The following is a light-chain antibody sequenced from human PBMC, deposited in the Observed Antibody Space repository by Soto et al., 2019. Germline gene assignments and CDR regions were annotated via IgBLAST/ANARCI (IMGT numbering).Light chain of an antibody. CDR2: DAS. CDR3: QQYRGKPFT. Sequence: DIQMTQSPSTLSASVGDRVTIACRASQSIDSWLAWYQQKPGKAPKFLIYDASDLESGVPSRFSGRGSGTEFTVTISSLQPDDFATYYCQQYRGKPFTFGQGTKVEIK. J-gene: IGKJ2*01. CDR1: QSIDSW. V-gene: IGKV1-5*01.